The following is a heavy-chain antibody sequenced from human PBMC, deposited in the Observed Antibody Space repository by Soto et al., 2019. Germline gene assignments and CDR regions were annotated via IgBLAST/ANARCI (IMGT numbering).Heavy chain of an antibody. Sequence: GASVKVSCKASGFTFSSYAISWVRQAPGQGLEWMGGIIPIFGTANYAQKLQGRVTITADESTSTAYMELSSLRSEDTAVYYCARLTATIRDYYYYGMDVGGQGTTVTVSS. V-gene: IGHV1-69*13. CDR1: GFTFSSYA. CDR2: IIPIFGTA. D-gene: IGHD5-12*01. J-gene: IGHJ6*02. CDR3: ARLTATIRDYYYYGMDV.